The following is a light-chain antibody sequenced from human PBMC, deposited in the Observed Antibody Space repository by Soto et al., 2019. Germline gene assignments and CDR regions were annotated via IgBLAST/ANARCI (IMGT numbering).Light chain of an antibody. CDR3: QQCGSLPGT. CDR2: GTS. V-gene: IGKV3-20*01. CDR1: QSINGNY. Sequence: EIVLTQSPGTLSLSPGDRATLSCRASQSINGNYLHWYQQEPGQAPRLLIFGTSSRAAGIPDRFIGGGSGTDFTLTISRLEPEDFAVYYCQQCGSLPGTFGQGTKVDIK. J-gene: IGKJ1*01.